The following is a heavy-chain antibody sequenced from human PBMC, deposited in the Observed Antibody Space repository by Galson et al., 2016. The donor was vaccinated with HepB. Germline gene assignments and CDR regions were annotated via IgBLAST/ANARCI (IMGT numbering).Heavy chain of an antibody. CDR3: TGDCRGGYRYGPCDH. V-gene: IGHV3-23*01. Sequence: SLRLSCAASGFSFHEFDMSWVRQGPGKGLEWVAQIRNSGGGGTTHYADPVKGRFIISRDNTKNTLSLQINSLRVEETAVYYCTGDCRGGYRYGPCDHWGHGTLVTVSS. D-gene: IGHD5-12*01. CDR1: GFSFHEFD. CDR2: IRNSGGGGTT. J-gene: IGHJ5*02.